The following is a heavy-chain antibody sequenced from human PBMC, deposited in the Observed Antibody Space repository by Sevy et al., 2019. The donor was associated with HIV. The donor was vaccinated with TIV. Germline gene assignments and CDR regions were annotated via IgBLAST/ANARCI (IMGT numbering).Heavy chain of an antibody. CDR2: ISGSGLGT. Sequence: GGSLRLSCAASGFTFNDYGMMWVRQAPGKGLEWVSSISGSGLGTFYADSVKGRCTTSRDNTKSTLYLQMSGLRADDTAVNFYAKGQYQQLLGDHWGQGTLVTVSS. CDR3: AKGQYQQLLGDH. V-gene: IGHV3-23*01. J-gene: IGHJ4*02. CDR1: GFTFNDYG. D-gene: IGHD3-10*01.